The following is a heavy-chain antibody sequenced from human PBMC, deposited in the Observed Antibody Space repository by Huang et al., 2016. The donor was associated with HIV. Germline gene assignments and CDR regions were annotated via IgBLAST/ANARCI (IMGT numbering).Heavy chain of an antibody. J-gene: IGHJ4*02. CDR3: ARGKFDILSGWDDTYYFDH. V-gene: IGHV3-48*01. CDR2: ISISRGST. CDR1: GFSFNVYS. D-gene: IGHD3-9*01. Sequence: EVHLVESGGGLVQPGGSLRLSCVTSGFSFNVYSREWVRKAPGKGLGVLSHISISRGSTYYADPVKCRFTVSRDIAKNSLYLQMNRLRPEDTAVYYCARGKFDILSGWDDTYYFDHWGQGTLVTVSS.